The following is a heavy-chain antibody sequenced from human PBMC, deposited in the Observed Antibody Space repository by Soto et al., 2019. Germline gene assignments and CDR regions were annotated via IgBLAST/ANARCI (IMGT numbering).Heavy chain of an antibody. CDR1: GFTFRNYV. V-gene: IGHV3-48*01. CDR3: ARDQLYYNDISGRPLNAFDV. CDR2: IGLGSSTK. D-gene: IGHD3-22*01. Sequence: PGGSLRLSCAASGFTFRNYVMNWVSKAPGKGLEGVSYIGLGSSTKYYADSVEGRFTISRDNAKNSLYLQMNSLRAEDTAVYYCARDQLYYNDISGRPLNAFDVWGQGTMVTVSS. J-gene: IGHJ3*01.